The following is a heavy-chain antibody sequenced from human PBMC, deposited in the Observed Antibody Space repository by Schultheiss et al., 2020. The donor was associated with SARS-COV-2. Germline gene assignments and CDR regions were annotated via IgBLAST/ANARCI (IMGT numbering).Heavy chain of an antibody. CDR3: ARGGSGYSSSSLLD. CDR2: IYYSGST. Sequence: SETLSLTCTVSGGSISSYYWSWIRQPPGKGLEWIGYIYYSGSTYYNPSLKSRVTISVDPSKNQFSLKLSSVTAADTAVYYCARGGSGYSSSSLLDWGQGTLVTVSS. V-gene: IGHV4-59*01. J-gene: IGHJ4*02. CDR1: GGSISSYY. D-gene: IGHD6-6*01.